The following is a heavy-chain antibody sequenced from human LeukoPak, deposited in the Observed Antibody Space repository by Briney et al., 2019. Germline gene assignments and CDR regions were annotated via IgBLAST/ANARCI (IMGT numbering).Heavy chain of an antibody. CDR1: GFTFSSYS. Sequence: PGGSLRLSCAASGFTFSSYSMNWVRQAPGKGLEWVSSISSTSSYIYYTESVEGRFTIYRDNAKNSLSLQMNSLRAEDTAVYYCAGDLKYYDSSGFDYWGQGTLVTVSS. J-gene: IGHJ4*02. D-gene: IGHD3-22*01. CDR3: AGDLKYYDSSGFDY. V-gene: IGHV3-21*01. CDR2: ISSTSSYI.